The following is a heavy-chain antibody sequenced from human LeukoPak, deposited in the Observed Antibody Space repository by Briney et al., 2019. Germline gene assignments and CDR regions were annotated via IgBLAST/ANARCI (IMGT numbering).Heavy chain of an antibody. CDR3: ARDSNPYCSGGSCTAFDI. CDR2: ISSSSSYI. V-gene: IGHV3-21*01. J-gene: IGHJ3*02. D-gene: IGHD2-15*01. Sequence: GGSLRLSCAASGFTFSSYAMHWVRQAPGKGLEWVSSISSSSSYIYYADSMKGRFTISRDNARNSLYLQMNSLRAEDTAMYFCARDSNPYCSGGSCTAFDIWGQGTMVTVSS. CDR1: GFTFSSYA.